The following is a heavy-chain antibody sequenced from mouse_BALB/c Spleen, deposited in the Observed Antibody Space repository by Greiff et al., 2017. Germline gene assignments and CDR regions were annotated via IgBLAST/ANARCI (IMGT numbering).Heavy chain of an antibody. CDR3: ARQAGSRYWYFDV. CDR2: LWSDGST. D-gene: IGHD1-1*01. Sequence: QVTLKESGPDLVAPSQSLSITCTVSGFSLTSYGVHWVRQPPGKGLEWLVVLWSDGSTTYNSALKSRLSISKDNSKSQVFLKMNSLQTDDTAMYYCARQAGSRYWYFDVWGAGTTVTVSS. V-gene: IGHV2-6-2*01. CDR1: GFSLTSYG. J-gene: IGHJ1*01.